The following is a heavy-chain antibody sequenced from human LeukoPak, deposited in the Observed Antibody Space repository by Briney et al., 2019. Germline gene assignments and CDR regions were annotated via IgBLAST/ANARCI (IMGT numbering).Heavy chain of an antibody. J-gene: IGHJ4*01. CDR3: ARGGWEPLDY. CDR1: GFTFSSYW. Sequence: GGSLRLSCAASGFTFSSYWMTWVRQAPGKGLEWVANIKKDGSEKYYVDSVKGRFTISRDNAKNSLYLQMNSLRAEDTAVYHCARGGWEPLDYWGQGILVTVSS. D-gene: IGHD1-26*01. CDR2: IKKDGSEK. V-gene: IGHV3-7*01.